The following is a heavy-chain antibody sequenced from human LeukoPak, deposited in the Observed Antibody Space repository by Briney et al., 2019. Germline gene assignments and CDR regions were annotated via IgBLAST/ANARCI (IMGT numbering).Heavy chain of an antibody. CDR1: GFTFSSYG. J-gene: IGHJ4*02. CDR2: IRYDGSNK. V-gene: IGHV3-30*02. D-gene: IGHD5-18*01. Sequence: GGSLRLSCAASGFTFSSYGMHWVRQAPGKGLEWVAFIRYDGSNKYYADSVKGRFTISRDNSKNTLYLQMNSLRAEDTAVYYCARAKMGYGSYYFEYWGQGTLVTVSS. CDR3: ARAKMGYGSYYFEY.